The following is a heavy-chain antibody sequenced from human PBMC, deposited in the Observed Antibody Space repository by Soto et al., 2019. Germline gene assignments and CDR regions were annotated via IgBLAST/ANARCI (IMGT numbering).Heavy chain of an antibody. CDR3: ARRITAAGAYDY. D-gene: IGHD6-25*01. Sequence: SGGSLRLSCAASGFTFSSSWMSWVRQAAGKGLEWVANIKQDGSEKYYVDSVKGRFTISRDNAKNSLYLQMNSLRAEDTAVYYCARRITAAGAYDYWGQGTLVTVSS. J-gene: IGHJ4*02. CDR2: IKQDGSEK. CDR1: GFTFSSSW. V-gene: IGHV3-7*01.